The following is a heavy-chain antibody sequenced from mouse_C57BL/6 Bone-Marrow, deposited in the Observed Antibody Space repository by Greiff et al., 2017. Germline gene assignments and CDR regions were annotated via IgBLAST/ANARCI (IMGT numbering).Heavy chain of an antibody. V-gene: IGHV1-15*01. CDR1: GFTFTDYE. CDR2: IDPEAGGT. J-gene: IGHJ2*01. D-gene: IGHD2-3*01. Sequence: VQLQQSGAELVRPGASVTLSCKASGFTFTDYEMHWVQQTPVHGLEWIGAIDPEAGGTAYNQKFKGKAILTADKSSSTAYMELRSLTSEDSAVYYCTRGGLLRFDYWGQGTTLTVSS. CDR3: TRGGLLRFDY.